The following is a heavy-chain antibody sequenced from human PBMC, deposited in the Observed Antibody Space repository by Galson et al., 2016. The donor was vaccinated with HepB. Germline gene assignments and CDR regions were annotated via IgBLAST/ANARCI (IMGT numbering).Heavy chain of an antibody. Sequence: SLRLSCAASGFTFMSYNMNWVRQAPGKGPEWISYMSATGTTIEYADSVKGRFTISRDNAKNSLYLQMNSLSAEDTAVYYCARHSRATFGEPNWFDPWGQGTLVTGSS. V-gene: IGHV3-48*03. J-gene: IGHJ5*02. D-gene: IGHD3-3*01. CDR2: MSATGTTI. CDR3: ARHSRATFGEPNWFDP. CDR1: GFTFMSYN.